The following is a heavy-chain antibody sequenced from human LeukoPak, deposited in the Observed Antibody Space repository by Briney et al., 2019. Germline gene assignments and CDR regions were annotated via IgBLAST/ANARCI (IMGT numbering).Heavy chain of an antibody. CDR3: ARGGFAMVRGRSPFDY. Sequence: GSLRLSCAASGFTFSSYAMSWVRQPPGKGLEWIGEINHSGSTNYNPSLKSRVTISVDTSKNQFSLKLSSVTAADTAVYYCARGGFAMVRGRSPFDYWGQGTLVTVSS. CDR1: GFTFSSYA. D-gene: IGHD3-10*01. J-gene: IGHJ4*02. V-gene: IGHV4-34*01. CDR2: INHSGST.